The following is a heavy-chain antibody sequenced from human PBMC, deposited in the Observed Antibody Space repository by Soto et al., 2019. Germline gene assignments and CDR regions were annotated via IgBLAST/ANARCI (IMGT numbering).Heavy chain of an antibody. CDR3: AKGRGKWELRAHDAFDI. CDR2: ISYDGSNK. V-gene: IGHV3-30*18. J-gene: IGHJ3*02. D-gene: IGHD1-26*01. CDR1: GFTFSSYG. Sequence: QVQLVESGGGVVQPGRSLRLSCAASGFTFSSYGMHWVRQAPGKGLEWVAVISYDGSNKYYADSVKGRFTISRDNSKNTLYLQMNSLRAEDTAVYYCAKGRGKWELRAHDAFDIWGQGTMVTVSS.